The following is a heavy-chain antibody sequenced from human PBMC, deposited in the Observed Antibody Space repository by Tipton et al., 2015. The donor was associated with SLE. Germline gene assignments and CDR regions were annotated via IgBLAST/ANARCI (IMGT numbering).Heavy chain of an antibody. CDR2: IYTTGTT. J-gene: IGHJ4*02. CDR1: GGSLNIGGYY. V-gene: IGHV4-61*09. CDR3: ARIGGYGSGTFYPDY. D-gene: IGHD3-10*01. Sequence: TLSLTCTVSGGSLNIGGYYWSWIRQPAGKGLEWIGQIYTTGTTTYSPSLKSRVTISIDTSRNQFSLRLSSVTAADTAVYFCARIGGYGSGTFYPDYWGRGTLVTVSS.